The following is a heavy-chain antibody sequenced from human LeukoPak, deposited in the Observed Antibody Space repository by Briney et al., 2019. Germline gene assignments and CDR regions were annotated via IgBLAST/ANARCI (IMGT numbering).Heavy chain of an antibody. D-gene: IGHD7-27*01. J-gene: IGHJ4*02. CDR3: AKGNWGSSFDS. V-gene: IGHV3-9*01. CDR1: GLTFGGKS. Sequence: FLGPSVEAPGLTFGGKSMYSVCHDQGKDLEGVSGFSWISGTIDYVDSVRGRFTISRDNAKSSLYLQMNSLRADDTALYYCAKGNWGSSFDSWGQGTLVAVSS. CDR2: FSWISGTI.